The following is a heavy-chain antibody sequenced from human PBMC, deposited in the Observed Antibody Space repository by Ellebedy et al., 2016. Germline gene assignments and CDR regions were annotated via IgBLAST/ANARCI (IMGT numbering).Heavy chain of an antibody. V-gene: IGHV3-21*01. Sequence: GESLKISCAASGFTFSSYSMNWVRQAPGKGLEWVSSIGSSSSYIYYADSVKGRFTISRDNAKNSLYLQMKSLIAEDTAVDYCARSGSCSGGSCRPTDAFDIWGQGTMVTVSS. J-gene: IGHJ3*02. D-gene: IGHD2-15*01. CDR1: GFTFSSYS. CDR3: ARSGSCSGGSCRPTDAFDI. CDR2: IGSSSSYI.